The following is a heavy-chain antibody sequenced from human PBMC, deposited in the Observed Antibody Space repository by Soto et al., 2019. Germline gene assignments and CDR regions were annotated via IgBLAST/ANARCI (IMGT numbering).Heavy chain of an antibody. CDR1: GVTVDNYT. Sequence: GASVKVSCKASGVTVDNYTFSWVRQAPGQGLEWMGRIVPIFHIEDYPPKFQGRVTMTADTSTSTVYMELSSLGSGDTAVYYCARNSGGTGTTFDYWGQGTLVTVSS. D-gene: IGHD1-1*01. CDR2: IVPIFHIE. CDR3: ARNSGGTGTTFDY. V-gene: IGHV1-69*02. J-gene: IGHJ4*02.